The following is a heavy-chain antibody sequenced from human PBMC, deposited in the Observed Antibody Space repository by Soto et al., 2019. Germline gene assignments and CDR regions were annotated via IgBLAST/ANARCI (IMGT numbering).Heavy chain of an antibody. CDR1: GASISSGGYY. D-gene: IGHD6-25*01. Sequence: SETLSLTCTVSGASISSGGYYWSWKRQHPGKGLEWIGYIYYSGSTYYNPSLKSRVTISVDTSKNQFSLKLSSVTAADTAVYYCARSRGYRGWFDPWGQGTLVTVSS. CDR3: ARSRGYRGWFDP. V-gene: IGHV4-31*03. CDR2: IYYSGST. J-gene: IGHJ5*02.